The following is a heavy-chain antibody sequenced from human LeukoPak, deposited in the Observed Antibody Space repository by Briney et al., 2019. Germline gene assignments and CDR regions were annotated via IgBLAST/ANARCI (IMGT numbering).Heavy chain of an antibody. Sequence: SETLSLTCTVSGGSISSSSYYWGWIRQPPGKGLEWIGSIYYSATTYYNPSLKSRVSISVDTSKNQFSLKLSSVSAADTAVYYCARSSGYLFDPWGQGILVTVSS. D-gene: IGHD3-22*01. V-gene: IGHV4-39*01. CDR3: ARSSGYLFDP. J-gene: IGHJ5*02. CDR2: IYYSATT. CDR1: GGSISSSSYY.